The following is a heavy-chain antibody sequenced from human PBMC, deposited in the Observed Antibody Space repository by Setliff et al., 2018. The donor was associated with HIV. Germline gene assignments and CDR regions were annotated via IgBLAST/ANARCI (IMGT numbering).Heavy chain of an antibody. V-gene: IGHV4-34*01. CDR1: AGSLSGSY. CDR2: INNSGNT. J-gene: IGHJ4*02. D-gene: IGHD6-19*01. Sequence: SETLSLTCDVYAGSLSGSYWSWIRQSPGKGLEWIGEINNSGNTNYKPSLKSRVTISVDASKNHLSLRLKSVTAADTAIFYCARRTSFVGGAVAGHFDYWGQGTPVTV. CDR3: ARRTSFVGGAVAGHFDY.